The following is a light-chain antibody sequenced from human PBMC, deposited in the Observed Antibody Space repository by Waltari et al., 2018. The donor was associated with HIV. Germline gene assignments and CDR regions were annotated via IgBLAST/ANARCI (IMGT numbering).Light chain of an antibody. V-gene: IGKV3D-20*01. J-gene: IGKJ2*01. CDR1: QSLSNNY. CDR3: QQYSRSHT. Sequence: EIVLTQSPATLCLSPGERATLSCGARQSLSNNYLAWYQQKPGLAPRLLIHDVSIRATGIPDRFSGSGSGTDFTLTISRLEPEDFAVYYCQQYSRSHTFGQGTKLEIK. CDR2: DVS.